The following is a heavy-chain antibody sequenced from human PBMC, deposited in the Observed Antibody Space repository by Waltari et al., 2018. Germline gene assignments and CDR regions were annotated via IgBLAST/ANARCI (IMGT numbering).Heavy chain of an antibody. Sequence: EVQLVESGGGLVQPGGSLKLSCAASGFTFSGSAMHWVRQASGKGLESVGRIRSKANSYATAYAASVKGRFTIARDDSKNTAYLQMNSLRAEDTAVYYCARESAYYYDSSGYYYYGMDVWGQGTTVTVSS. J-gene: IGHJ6*02. D-gene: IGHD3-22*01. V-gene: IGHV3-73*01. CDR1: GFTFSGSA. CDR3: ARESAYYYDSSGYYYYGMDV. CDR2: IRSKANSYAT.